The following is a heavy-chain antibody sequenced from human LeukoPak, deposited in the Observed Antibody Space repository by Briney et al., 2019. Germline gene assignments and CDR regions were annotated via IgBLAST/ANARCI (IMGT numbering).Heavy chain of an antibody. D-gene: IGHD3-22*01. V-gene: IGHV4-39*07. CDR1: GGSISSSSYY. CDR3: ARDNYYDTSGYHL. CDR2: IYYSGST. Sequence: PSETLSLTCTVSGGSISSSSYYWGWIRQPPGKGLEWIGSIYYSGSTYYNPSLKSRVTISVDTSKNQFSLKLRSVTAADTAVYYCARDNYYDTSGYHLWGQGTLVTVSS. J-gene: IGHJ4*02.